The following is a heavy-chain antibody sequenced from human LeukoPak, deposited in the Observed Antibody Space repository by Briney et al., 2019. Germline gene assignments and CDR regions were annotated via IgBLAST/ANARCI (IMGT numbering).Heavy chain of an antibody. CDR2: IWNDSSKK. D-gene: IGHD1-26*01. J-gene: IGHJ4*02. CDR3: ARGRGSYYGVLVY. V-gene: IGHV3-33*01. CDR1: GFTFSTSG. Sequence: GGSLRLSCAASGFTFSTSGMHWVRQAPGKGLEWVAFIWNDSSKKYYADSVKGRFTISRDNSNNTLSLQVNSLRAEDTAVYYCARGRGSYYGVLVYWGQGTLVSVSP.